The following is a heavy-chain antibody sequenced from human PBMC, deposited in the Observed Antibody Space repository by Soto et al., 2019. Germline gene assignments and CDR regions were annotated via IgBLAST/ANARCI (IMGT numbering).Heavy chain of an antibody. J-gene: IGHJ4*02. Sequence: SAKVSCKASGYTFTAYSMHCVRQAPGQGLEWLGWINPNSGDTIYAQKFQDRVTMTCDTSVSTAYLELSSLSSDDTALYYCAREASAVVSLDYWGQGTLVTVSS. CDR2: INPNSGDT. D-gene: IGHD2-15*01. V-gene: IGHV1-2*02. CDR3: AREASAVVSLDY. CDR1: GYTFTAYS.